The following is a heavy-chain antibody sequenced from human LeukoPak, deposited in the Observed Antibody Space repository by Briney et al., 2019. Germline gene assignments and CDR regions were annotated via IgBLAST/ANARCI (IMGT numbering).Heavy chain of an antibody. D-gene: IGHD1-26*01. CDR1: GFTFNSYA. V-gene: IGHV3-7*02. J-gene: IGHJ4*02. CDR2: IKQDGSVK. Sequence: PGGSLRLSCEASGFTFNSYAMNWVRQAPGKGLEWVANIKQDGSVKQYVDSVKGRFTISRDNSENTLYLQMNSLRAEDTAVYYCARGEDKVGATVGSPWGQGTLVTVSS. CDR3: ARGEDKVGATVGSP.